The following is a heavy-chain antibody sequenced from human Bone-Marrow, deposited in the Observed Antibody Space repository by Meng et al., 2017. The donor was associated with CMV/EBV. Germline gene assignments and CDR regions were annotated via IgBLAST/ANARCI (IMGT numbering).Heavy chain of an antibody. V-gene: IGHV3-15*01. CDR1: GFTFSNAW. CDR3: TTRRGTMIVVVKDAFDI. D-gene: IGHD3-22*01. CDR2: IKSKTDGGTT. Sequence: GESLKIPRVASGFTFSNAWMSWVRQAPGKGLEWVGRIKSKTDGGTTDYAAPVKGRFTISRDDSKNTLYLQMNGLKTEDTAVYYCTTRRGTMIVVVKDAFDIWGQGTMVTVSS. J-gene: IGHJ3*02.